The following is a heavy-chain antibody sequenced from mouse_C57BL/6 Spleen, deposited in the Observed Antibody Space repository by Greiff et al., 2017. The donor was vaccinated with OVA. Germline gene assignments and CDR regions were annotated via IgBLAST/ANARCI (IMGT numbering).Heavy chain of an antibody. J-gene: IGHJ4*01. CDR1: GFTFTDYD. Sequence: QVQLQQSGAELVRPGASVTLSCKASGFTFTDYDMHWVKQTPVNGLEWIGAIDPETGGTAYNQKFKGKAILTADKSSSTAYMELRSLTFEDSDVYDCKRRGWYYWDAMDYWGQGTSVTVSS. CDR2: IDPETGGT. D-gene: IGHD1-1*02. CDR3: KRRGWYYWDAMDY. V-gene: IGHV1-15*01.